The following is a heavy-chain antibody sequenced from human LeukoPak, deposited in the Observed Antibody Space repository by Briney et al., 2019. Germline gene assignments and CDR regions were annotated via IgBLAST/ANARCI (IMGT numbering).Heavy chain of an antibody. D-gene: IGHD3-10*01. J-gene: IGHJ3*02. CDR3: TWSYYGSGSYYNGAFDI. CDR2: ISSSGSTI. CDR1: GFTFSGYY. V-gene: IGHV3-11*01. Sequence: PGGSLRLSCAASGFTFSGYYMSWIRQAPEKGLEWVSYISSSGSTIYYADSVKGRFTISRDNAKNSLYLQMNNLRAEDTAVYYCTWSYYGSGSYYNGAFDIWGQGTMVTVSS.